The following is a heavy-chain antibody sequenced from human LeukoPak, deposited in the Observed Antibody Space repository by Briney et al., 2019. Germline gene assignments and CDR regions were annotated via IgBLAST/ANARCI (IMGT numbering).Heavy chain of an antibody. D-gene: IGHD6-19*01. V-gene: IGHV3-64D*06. CDR2: ISSNGGST. CDR1: GFSFSSLR. CDR3: VNQISGWVY. Sequence: PGGSLGLSCSASGFSFSSLRMHWVRQAPGKGLEYVSGISSNGGSTYYADSVKGRFTISRDNSKNTLYLQVSSLRPEDTAVYYCVNQISGWVYWGQGTLVTVSS. J-gene: IGHJ4*02.